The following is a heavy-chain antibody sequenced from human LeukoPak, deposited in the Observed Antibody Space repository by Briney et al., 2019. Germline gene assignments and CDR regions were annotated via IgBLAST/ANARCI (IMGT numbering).Heavy chain of an antibody. Sequence: PGGSLRLSCAASGFTFSSYWMSWVRQAPGKGLEWVANIKQDGSEKYYVDSVKGRFTISRDNAKNSLYLQMSSLRAEDTAVYYCARDGVVRGVIYYYYYMDVWGKGTTVTISS. J-gene: IGHJ6*03. V-gene: IGHV3-7*01. CDR1: GFTFSSYW. CDR2: IKQDGSEK. CDR3: ARDGVVRGVIYYYYYMDV. D-gene: IGHD3-10*01.